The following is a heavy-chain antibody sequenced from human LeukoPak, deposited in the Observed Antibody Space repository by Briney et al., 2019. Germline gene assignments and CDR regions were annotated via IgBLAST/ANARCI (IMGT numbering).Heavy chain of an antibody. CDR3: ARDKSTINKSGVHYYYGMDV. J-gene: IGHJ6*02. CDR1: GGSISPYY. CDR2: VYYSGTT. Sequence: SETLSLTCSVSGGSISPYYWSWIRRRPGKGLEWIGYVYYSGTTNYNPSLRSRVTLSADTSRNQFSLKLRSVTAADTAVYYCARDKSTINKSGVHYYYGMDVWGQGTTVTVS. V-gene: IGHV4-59*01. D-gene: IGHD5-24*01.